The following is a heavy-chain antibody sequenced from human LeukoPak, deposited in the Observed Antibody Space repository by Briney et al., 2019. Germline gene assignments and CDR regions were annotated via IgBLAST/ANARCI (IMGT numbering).Heavy chain of an antibody. CDR1: GFTFSSYS. Sequence: GGSLRLSCAASGFTFSSYSMNWVRQAPGKGLEWVSSISSSSSYIYYADSVKGRFTISRDNAKNSLYLQMNSLRAEDTAVYYCARDQRPRDYYYYYYMDVWGKGTTVTVSS. CDR3: ARDQRPRDYYYYYYMDV. V-gene: IGHV3-21*01. CDR2: ISSSSSYI. J-gene: IGHJ6*03.